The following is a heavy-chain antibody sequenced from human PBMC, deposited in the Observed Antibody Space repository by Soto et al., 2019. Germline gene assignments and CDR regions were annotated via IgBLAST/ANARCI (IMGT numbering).Heavy chain of an antibody. V-gene: IGHV6-1*01. J-gene: IGHJ5*01. CDR2: TYYRSKWDY. CDR1: GDSVSTNSAT. Sequence: SQTLSLTCAISGDSVSTNSATWDWIRQSPSRGLEWLGRTYYRSKWDYDYAASVKGRININPDTSNNQVSLHLDSVTPDDTAVYYCARLIGNSWFDSRGQRTLVTVSS. CDR3: ARLIGNSWFDS.